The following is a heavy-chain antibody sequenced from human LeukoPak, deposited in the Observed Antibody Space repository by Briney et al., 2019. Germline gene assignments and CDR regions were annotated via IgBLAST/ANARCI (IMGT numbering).Heavy chain of an antibody. V-gene: IGHV3-64D*06. Sequence: PGGSLRLSCAASGFTFSSYEMNWVRQAPGKGLEYVSAISSNGGSTYYADSVKGRFTISRDNSKNTLYLQMSSLRAEDTAVYYCADILTGYYRYWGQGTLVTVSS. D-gene: IGHD3-9*01. CDR1: GFTFSSYE. CDR2: ISSNGGST. CDR3: ADILTGYYRY. J-gene: IGHJ4*02.